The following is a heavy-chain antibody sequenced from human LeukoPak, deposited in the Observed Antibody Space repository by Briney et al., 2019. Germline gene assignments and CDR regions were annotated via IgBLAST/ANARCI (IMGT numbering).Heavy chain of an antibody. J-gene: IGHJ6*03. V-gene: IGHV3-7*01. CDR2: IKQDGSEK. CDR1: GFTFSSYW. Sequence: GGSLRLSCAASGFTFSSYWMSWVRQAPGKGLEWVANIKQDGSEKYYVDSVKGRFTISRDNAKNSLYLQMNSLRAEDTAVYYCARDRYSWPPSHMDVWGKGTTVTVSS. D-gene: IGHD2-15*01. CDR3: ARDRYSWPPSHMDV.